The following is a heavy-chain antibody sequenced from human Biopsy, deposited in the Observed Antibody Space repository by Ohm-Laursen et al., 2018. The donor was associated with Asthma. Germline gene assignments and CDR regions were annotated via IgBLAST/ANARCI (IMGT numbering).Heavy chain of an antibody. CDR3: VRDGTDDAFDI. CDR1: GFSFSNFA. J-gene: IGHJ3*02. D-gene: IGHD1-1*01. CDR2: ISKDASTQ. Sequence: SLRLSCSASGFSFSNFAIHWVRQAPGKGLEWVGVISKDASTQDYADSVKGRFTMARDNSKNTLDLQMYSLREEDTAVYYCVRDGTDDAFDIWGQGTVVSVSS. V-gene: IGHV3-30*16.